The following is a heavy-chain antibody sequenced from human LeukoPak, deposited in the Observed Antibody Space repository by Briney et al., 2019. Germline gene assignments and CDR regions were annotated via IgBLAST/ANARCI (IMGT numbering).Heavy chain of an antibody. CDR2: ISAYNGNT. CDR1: GYTFTSYG. Sequence: ASVKVSCKASGYTFTSYGISWVRQAPGQGLEWMGWISAYNGNTNYAQKLQGRVTMTTDTSTSTAYMELRSLRSDDTAVYYCARGRPRYFDWLSSPYYFDYWGQGTLVTVSS. J-gene: IGHJ4*02. D-gene: IGHD3-9*01. CDR3: ARGRPRYFDWLSSPYYFDY. V-gene: IGHV1-18*01.